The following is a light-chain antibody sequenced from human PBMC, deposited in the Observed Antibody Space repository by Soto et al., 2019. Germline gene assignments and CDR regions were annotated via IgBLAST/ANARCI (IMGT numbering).Light chain of an antibody. Sequence: VMTQSPANLSVSPGEGVTLFCGASQNVASNIAWYQVKPAQPPRLLIYASSTRATGIPATFSGSGSGTQFSLTISSLQSEDSAVYYCQQYYHWGLSFGGGTKVEI. J-gene: IGKJ4*01. CDR2: ASS. CDR1: QNVASN. V-gene: IGKV3D-15*01. CDR3: QQYYHWGLS.